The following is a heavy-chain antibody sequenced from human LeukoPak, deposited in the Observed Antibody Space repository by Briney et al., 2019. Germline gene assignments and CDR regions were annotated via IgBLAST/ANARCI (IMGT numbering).Heavy chain of an antibody. J-gene: IGHJ6*01. CDR3: ARLRGATVPPTSSGP. V-gene: IGHV4-34*01. Sequence: SETLSLTCAVYGGSFSGYYWSWIRQPPGKGLEWIGEMNHSGSANYNPSLKSRVTISVDTSKNQCSLRLSSVTAADTAVYYCARLRGATVPPTSSGPWGQ. D-gene: IGHD6-6*01. CDR1: GGSFSGYY. CDR2: MNHSGSA.